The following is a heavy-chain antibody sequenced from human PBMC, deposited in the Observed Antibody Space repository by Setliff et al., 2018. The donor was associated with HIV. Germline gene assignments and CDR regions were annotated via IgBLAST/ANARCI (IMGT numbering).Heavy chain of an antibody. D-gene: IGHD2-21*02. V-gene: IGHV4-39*01. CDR3: SRSGIGYGGDSNTFDI. Sequence: SETLSLTCTVSGDSITGSHYYWGWIRQPPGKGLEWIASIHYRGSTYDSPSVRSRVAILVDTSKNQLSLRLNSVTATDAAMYYCSRSGIGYGGDSNTFDIWGQGTLVTVSS. CDR1: GDSITGSHYY. J-gene: IGHJ3*02. CDR2: IHYRGST.